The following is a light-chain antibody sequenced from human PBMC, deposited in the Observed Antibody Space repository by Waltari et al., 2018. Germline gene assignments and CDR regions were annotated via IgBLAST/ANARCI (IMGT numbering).Light chain of an antibody. V-gene: IGLV5-37*01. CDR3: MFWPSNVWV. CDR2: YKSDSEK. J-gene: IGLJ3*02. Sequence: QPVLTQPPSSSASPGESARLTCTLPSDINVGDFNIYWYQQKPGSPPRFLLYYKSDSEKAQGSGVPSRFSGSKVDSAKAWIFRISGLQSEDEADYYCMFWPSNVWVFGGGTKLTVL. CDR1: SDINVGDFN.